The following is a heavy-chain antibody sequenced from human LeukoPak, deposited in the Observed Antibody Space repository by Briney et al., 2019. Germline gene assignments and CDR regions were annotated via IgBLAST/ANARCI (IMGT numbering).Heavy chain of an antibody. V-gene: IGHV4-30-4*08. CDR2: IYYSGST. CDR1: GGSISSGDYY. D-gene: IGHD2-2*02. CDR3: AKDSNVCSSTSCYRDAFDI. J-gene: IGHJ3*02. Sequence: SQTLSLTCTVSGGSISSGDYYWSWIRQPPGKGPEWIGYIYYSGSTYYNPSLKSRVTISVDTSKNQFSLKLSSVTAADTAVYYCAKDSNVCSSTSCYRDAFDIWGQGTMVTVSS.